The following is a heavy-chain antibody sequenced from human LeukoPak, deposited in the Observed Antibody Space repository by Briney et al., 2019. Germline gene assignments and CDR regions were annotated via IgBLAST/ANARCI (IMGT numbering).Heavy chain of an antibody. CDR1: GFTFSHFG. Sequence: GGSLRLSCAATGFTFSHFGMHWVRQAPGKGLEWVAVIWYNGRNQYYRDSVKGRFTISRDNFKKTLHLQMNSLRVEDTAMYYCVREGTSGNGDGYNSYDYWGQGTLVTVSS. J-gene: IGHJ4*02. V-gene: IGHV3-33*01. D-gene: IGHD5-24*01. CDR3: VREGTSGNGDGYNSYDY. CDR2: IWYNGRNQ.